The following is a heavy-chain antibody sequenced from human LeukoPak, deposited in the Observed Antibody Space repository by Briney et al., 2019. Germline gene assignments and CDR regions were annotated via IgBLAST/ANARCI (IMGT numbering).Heavy chain of an antibody. V-gene: IGHV4-39*01. CDR1: GGSISSSSYY. J-gene: IGHJ4*02. Sequence: PSETLSLTCTVSGGSISSSSYYWGWIRQPPGKGLEWIGSIYYSGSTYYNPSLKSRVTISVDTSKNQFSLKLSSVTAADTAVYYCAKYGDTEGYWGQGTLVTVSS. CDR2: IYYSGST. CDR3: AKYGDTEGY. D-gene: IGHD4-17*01.